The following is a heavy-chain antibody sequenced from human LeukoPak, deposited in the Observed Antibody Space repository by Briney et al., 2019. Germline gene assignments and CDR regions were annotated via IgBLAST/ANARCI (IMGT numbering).Heavy chain of an antibody. CDR1: GFTFSDYY. V-gene: IGHV3-11*04. CDR2: ISRSGSTI. J-gene: IGHJ6*02. Sequence: GGSLRLSCAASGFTFSDYYMSWIRQAPGKGLEWVSYISRSGSTIYYADSVKGRFTISRDNAKNSLYLQMNSLRAEDTAVYYCARQPDCSSTSCRDYYYYGMDVWGQGTTVTVSS. D-gene: IGHD2-2*01. CDR3: ARQPDCSSTSCRDYYYYGMDV.